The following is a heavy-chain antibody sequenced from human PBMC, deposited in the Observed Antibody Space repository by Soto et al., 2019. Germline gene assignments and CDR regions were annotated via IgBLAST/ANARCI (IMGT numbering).Heavy chain of an antibody. D-gene: IGHD2-15*01. Sequence: QITLKESGPTLVKPTQTLTLTCTFSGFSLNTDGVGVGWIRQPPGKALEWLALIYWDDEKRYNPSLKSRLTITKGTSKDQVVLTMTNMDPVDTATYYCAQTPRVMMAAKSTWFDHWVQGTLVTVSS. CDR1: GFSLNTDGVG. CDR2: IYWDDEK. J-gene: IGHJ5*02. V-gene: IGHV2-5*02. CDR3: AQTPRVMMAAKSTWFDH.